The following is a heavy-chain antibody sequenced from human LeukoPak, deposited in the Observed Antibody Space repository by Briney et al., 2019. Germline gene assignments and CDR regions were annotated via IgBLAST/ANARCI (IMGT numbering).Heavy chain of an antibody. D-gene: IGHD4-17*01. J-gene: IGHJ5*02. CDR1: GFTVSSNY. V-gene: IGHV3-53*01. Sequence: GGSLRLSCAASGFTVSSNYMSWVRQAPGKGLEWVSFIDIGGTTYYADSVKGRFTISRDNSRNTLYLQMNSLRADDTAVYYCAKTGDYRFDPWDQGTLVTVSS. CDR2: IDIGGTT. CDR3: AKTGDYRFDP.